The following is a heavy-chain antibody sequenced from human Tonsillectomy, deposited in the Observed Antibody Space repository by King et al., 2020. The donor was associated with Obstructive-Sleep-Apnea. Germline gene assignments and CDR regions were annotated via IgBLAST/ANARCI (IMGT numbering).Heavy chain of an antibody. Sequence: VQRVQSGAEVKKPRESLRISCKGSGYSFTSYWISWVRQMPGKGLEWRGRIDPRDSYTNYSPSFQGHVTIPADKSISTAYLQWSSLKASDTTMYYCARLFGYTIFGVVIACLDYWGQGTLVTVSS. CDR2: IDPRDSYT. V-gene: IGHV5-10-1*01. D-gene: IGHD3-3*01. CDR3: ARLFGYTIFGVVIACLDY. J-gene: IGHJ4*02. CDR1: GYSFTSYW.